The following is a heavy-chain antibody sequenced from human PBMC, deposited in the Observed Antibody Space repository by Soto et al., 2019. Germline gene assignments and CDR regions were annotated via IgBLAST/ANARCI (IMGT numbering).Heavy chain of an antibody. CDR1: GGSISSYY. V-gene: IGHV4-59*01. J-gene: IGHJ5*02. D-gene: IGHD5-18*01. Sequence: PSETLSLTCTVSGGSISSYYWSWIRQPPGKGLEWIGYIYYSGSTNYNPSLKSRVTISVDTSKNQFSLKLSSVTAADMAVYYCARGGGYSYAPEANWFDPWGQGTLVTVSS. CDR2: IYYSGST. CDR3: ARGGGYSYAPEANWFDP.